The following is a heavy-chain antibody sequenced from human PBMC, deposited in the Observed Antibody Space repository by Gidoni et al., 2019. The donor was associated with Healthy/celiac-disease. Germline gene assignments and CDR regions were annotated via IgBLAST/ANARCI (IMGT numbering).Heavy chain of an antibody. CDR2: IYPGDSDT. J-gene: IGHJ5*02. D-gene: IGHD6-19*01. V-gene: IGHV5-51*01. CDR3: ASVRRGAVAGEPYWFDP. Sequence: EVQLVQSGAEVKKPGESLKISCKGSGSSFTSYWIGWVRQMPGKGLEWMGIIYPGDSDTRYSPSFQGQVTISADKSISTAYLQWSSLKASDTAMYYCASVRRGAVAGEPYWFDPWGQGTLVTVSS. CDR1: GSSFTSYW.